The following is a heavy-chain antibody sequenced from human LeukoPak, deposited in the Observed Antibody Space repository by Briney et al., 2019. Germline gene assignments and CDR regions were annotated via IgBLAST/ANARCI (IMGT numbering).Heavy chain of an antibody. CDR1: GFTFSSYG. D-gene: IGHD3-10*01. CDR2: ISGSGGST. Sequence: GGSLRLSCAASGFTFSSYGMSWVRQAPGKGLEWVSAISGSGGSTYYADSVKGRFTISRDNSKNTLYLQMNSLRAEDTAVYYCAKDHDYYGLESYWGQGTLVTVSS. V-gene: IGHV3-23*01. J-gene: IGHJ4*02. CDR3: AKDHDYYGLESY.